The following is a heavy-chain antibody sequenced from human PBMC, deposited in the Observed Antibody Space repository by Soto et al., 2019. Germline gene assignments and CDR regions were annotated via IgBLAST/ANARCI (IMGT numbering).Heavy chain of an antibody. CDR3: AGSMIVVVKGAFDI. D-gene: IGHD3-22*01. Sequence: PSETLSLTCTVSGGSISSGDYYWSWIRQPPGKGLEWIGYIYYSGSTYYNPSLKSRVTISVDTSKNQFSLKLSSVTAADTAVYYCAGSMIVVVKGAFDIWGQGTMVTVSS. CDR1: GGSISSGDYY. CDR2: IYYSGST. V-gene: IGHV4-30-4*01. J-gene: IGHJ3*02.